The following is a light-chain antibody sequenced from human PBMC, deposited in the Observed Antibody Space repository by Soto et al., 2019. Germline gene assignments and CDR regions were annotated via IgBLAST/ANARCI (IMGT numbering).Light chain of an antibody. CDR3: QQYDGLPPYT. J-gene: IGKJ2*01. Sequence: DIQMTQSPSSLAASVGDRVTITCQASQDIKDFLNWYQQKPGKAPKLLIYDASNLEPGVPSRFSGRGSGTDFTVTIASLHPEDIATYYCQQYDGLPPYTFGQGTKLEIK. V-gene: IGKV1-33*01. CDR1: QDIKDF. CDR2: DAS.